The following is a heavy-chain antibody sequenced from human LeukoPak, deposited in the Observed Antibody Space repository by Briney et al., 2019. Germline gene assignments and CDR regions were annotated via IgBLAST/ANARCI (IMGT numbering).Heavy chain of an antibody. CDR2: ISHDGSQT. V-gene: IGHV3-30*18. J-gene: IGHJ4*02. D-gene: IGHD3-10*02. CDR3: AKFRSYYVDY. CDR1: GYSFSAYD. Sequence: PGGSLRLFCTASGYSFSAYDIHWARQAPGKGLEWVAAISHDGSQTFYADSVKGRFTISRDNPRNTLFLQMNSLRTEDTAVYYCAKFRSYYVDYWGQGTQVMVSS.